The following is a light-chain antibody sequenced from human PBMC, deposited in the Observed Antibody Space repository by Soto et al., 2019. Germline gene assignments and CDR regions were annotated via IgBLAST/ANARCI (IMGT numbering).Light chain of an antibody. Sequence: EIEMTQPPATLSVSPGERASLSCRSSQSVSDNLAWYQQKPGQAPRLLIYGASTRATGIPARFSGSGSGTEFTLTISSLQSEDFAVYYCQQYNTWPLTFGQGTRWRL. CDR3: QQYNTWPLT. J-gene: IGKJ5*01. CDR1: QSVSDN. V-gene: IGKV3-15*01. CDR2: GAS.